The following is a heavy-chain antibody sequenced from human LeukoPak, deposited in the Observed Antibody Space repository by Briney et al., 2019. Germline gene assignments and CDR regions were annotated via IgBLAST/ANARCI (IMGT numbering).Heavy chain of an antibody. CDR3: ARSTDYDFWSGYYPHGYYYYGMDV. D-gene: IGHD3-3*01. V-gene: IGHV4-59*01. CDR1: GGSISSYY. Sequence: SETLSLTCTVSGGSISSYYLSWIRQPPGKGLEWIGYIYYSGSTNYNPSLKSRVTISVDTSKNQFSPKLSSVTAADTAVYYCARSTDYDFWSGYYPHGYYYYGMDVWGQGTTVTVSS. J-gene: IGHJ6*02. CDR2: IYYSGST.